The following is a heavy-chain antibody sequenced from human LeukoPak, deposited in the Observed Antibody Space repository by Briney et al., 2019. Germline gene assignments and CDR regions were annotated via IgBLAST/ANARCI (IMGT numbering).Heavy chain of an antibody. J-gene: IGHJ3*02. CDR3: ATYCSSTSCPHRRAFDI. V-gene: IGHV4-39*01. CDR2: VSYSGST. Sequence: SETLSLTCTVSGGSISSTNYYWGWIRQPPGKGLEWIGSVSYSGSTYYNPSLKSRVTISVDTSNDQFSLKLSSVTAADTAVYYCATYCSSTSCPHRRAFDIWGQGTMVTVSS. CDR1: GGSISSTNYY. D-gene: IGHD2-2*01.